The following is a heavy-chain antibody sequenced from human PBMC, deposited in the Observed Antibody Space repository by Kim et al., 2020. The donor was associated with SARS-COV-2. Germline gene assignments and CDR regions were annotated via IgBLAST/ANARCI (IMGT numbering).Heavy chain of an antibody. V-gene: IGHV3-49*04. CDR2: IKSKTHGGTI. CDR1: GFTFGDYA. CDR3: TRGSTYFIY. Sequence: GGSLRLSCTASGFTFGDYAMSWVRQAPGKGLEWVSFIKSKTHGGTIEYAASVKGRFTISRDDSKSIAYLQMNSLKTEDTAVYYCTRGSTYFIYWGQGTLV. J-gene: IGHJ4*02. D-gene: IGHD2-2*01.